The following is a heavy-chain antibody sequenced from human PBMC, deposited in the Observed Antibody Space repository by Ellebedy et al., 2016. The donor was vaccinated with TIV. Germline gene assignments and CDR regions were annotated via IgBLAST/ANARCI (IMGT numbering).Heavy chain of an antibody. J-gene: IGHJ4*02. V-gene: IGHV3-23*01. CDR2: ISGSGDTT. CDR3: TRRVGGWGHFDY. D-gene: IGHD2-15*01. Sequence: GGSLRLSCATSGFTFSNYPMNWVRQAPGKGLEWVSTISGSGDTTYYADSVRGRFSISSDNSKNTVFLEMNSLRAEDTATYYCTRRVGGWGHFDYWGQGTLVTVSS. CDR1: GFTFSNYP.